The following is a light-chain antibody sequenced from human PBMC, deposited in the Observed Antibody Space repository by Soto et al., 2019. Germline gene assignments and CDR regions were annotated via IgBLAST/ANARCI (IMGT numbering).Light chain of an antibody. V-gene: IGLV2-23*01. CDR2: EDN. CDR1: ISDIGSYDR. J-gene: IGLJ3*02. CDR3: CSYAGSNIFAV. Sequence: QSALTQPASVSGSPGQSITISCTGTISDIGSYDRVSWYQWHPGKAPKLIIYEDNRRPSEISNRFSGSKSGNTASLTISGLQAEDEADYYCCSYAGSNIFAVFGGGTKLTVL.